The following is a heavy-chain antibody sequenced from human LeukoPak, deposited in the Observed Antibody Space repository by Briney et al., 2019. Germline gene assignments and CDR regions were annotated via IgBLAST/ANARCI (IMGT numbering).Heavy chain of an antibody. J-gene: IGHJ4*02. V-gene: IGHV3-7*02. D-gene: IGHD4-17*01. CDR2: IKHDGSDK. CDR1: GFTFSRYW. CDR3: ARICDYAFDQ. Sequence: PGGSLRLSCAASGFTFSRYWMSWVRQAPGKGLEWVANIKHDGSDKYYVGSVRGRFTISRDNAKNSLYLQMNSLRDEDTAVYYCARICDYAFDQWGQGTLVTVSS.